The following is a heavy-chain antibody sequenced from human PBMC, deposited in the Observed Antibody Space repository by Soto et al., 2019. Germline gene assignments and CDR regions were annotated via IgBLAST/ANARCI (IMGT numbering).Heavy chain of an antibody. D-gene: IGHD6-19*01. CDR3: ARTHSSGWQNDY. CDR1: GFTVSSNY. Sequence: GGSLRLSCAASGFTVSSNYMSWVRQAPGKGLDWVSVIYSGGSTYYADSVKGRFTISRDNSKNTLYLQMNSLRAEDTAVYYCARTHSSGWQNDYWGQGTLVTVSS. CDR2: IYSGGST. V-gene: IGHV3-53*01. J-gene: IGHJ4*02.